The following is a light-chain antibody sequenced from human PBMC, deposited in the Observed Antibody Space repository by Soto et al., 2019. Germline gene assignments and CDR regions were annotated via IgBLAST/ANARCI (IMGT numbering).Light chain of an antibody. CDR1: ALPKQY. J-gene: IGLJ1*01. CDR3: QSADKSGTYV. CDR2: KNS. V-gene: IGLV3-25*03. Sequence: SYELTQPPSVSVSPGQMARITCSGDALPKQYAYWYQQKPVQAPVLPIYKNSERPSGIPERFSGSSSGTTVTLTISGVQAEDEADYYCQSADKSGTYVFGTGTKVTVL.